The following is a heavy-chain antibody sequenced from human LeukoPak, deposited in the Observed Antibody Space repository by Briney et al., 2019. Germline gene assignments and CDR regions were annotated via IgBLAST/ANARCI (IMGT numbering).Heavy chain of an antibody. D-gene: IGHD3-16*01. CDR1: GFTVSSNY. CDR2: IYSGGST. Sequence: GGSLRLSCAASGFTVSSNYMSWVRQAPGKGLEWVSVIYSGGSTYYADSVKDRFTISRDNSKNTLYLQMNSLRAEDTAVYYCARDQGLNPFDYWGQGTLVTVSS. V-gene: IGHV3-66*01. J-gene: IGHJ4*02. CDR3: ARDQGLNPFDY.